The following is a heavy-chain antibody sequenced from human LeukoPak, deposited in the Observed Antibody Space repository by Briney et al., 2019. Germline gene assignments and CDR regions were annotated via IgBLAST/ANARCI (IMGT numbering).Heavy chain of an antibody. CDR2: ISSDGGST. CDR1: GFTFSSYA. Sequence: GGSLRLSCAASGFTFSSYAMYWVRQAPGKGLEYVSAISSDGGSTYYANSVKGRFTISRDNSKNTLYLQMGSLRAEDMAVYYCARGGQYRRAGPGDSWGQGTLVTVSS. D-gene: IGHD5-12*01. V-gene: IGHV3-64*01. CDR3: ARGGQYRRAGPGDS. J-gene: IGHJ4*02.